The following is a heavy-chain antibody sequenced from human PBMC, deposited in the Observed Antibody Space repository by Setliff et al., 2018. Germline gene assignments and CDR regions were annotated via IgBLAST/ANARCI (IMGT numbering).Heavy chain of an antibody. J-gene: IGHJ5*02. CDR2: IIPILGIA. CDR3: AEKASPYGSGSYYNEVWPPFDP. CDR1: GGTFSSYA. Sequence: SVKVSCKASGGTFSSYAISWVRQAPGQGLEWMGGIIPILGIANYALKFQGRVTITADESTSTAYMELSSLRSEDTAVYYCAEKASPYGSGSYYNEVWPPFDPWGQGTLVTVSS. D-gene: IGHD3-10*01. V-gene: IGHV1-69*10.